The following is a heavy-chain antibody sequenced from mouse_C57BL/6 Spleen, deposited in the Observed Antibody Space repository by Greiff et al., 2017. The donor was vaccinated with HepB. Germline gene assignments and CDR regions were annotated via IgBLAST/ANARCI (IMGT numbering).Heavy chain of an antibody. CDR3: AREETGTRDAMDY. Sequence: QVQLKQPGAELVRPGTSVKLSCKASGYTFTSYWMHWVKQRPGQGLEWIGVIDPSDSYTNYNQKFKGKATLTVDTSSSTAYMQLSSLTSEDSAVYYCAREETGTRDAMDYWGQGTSVTVSS. CDR1: GYTFTSYW. D-gene: IGHD4-1*01. V-gene: IGHV1-59*01. CDR2: IDPSDSYT. J-gene: IGHJ4*01.